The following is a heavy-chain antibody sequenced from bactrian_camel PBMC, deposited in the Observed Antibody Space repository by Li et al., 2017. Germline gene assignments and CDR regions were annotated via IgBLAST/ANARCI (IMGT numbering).Heavy chain of an antibody. Sequence: HVQLVESGGDSVQAGGSLRLSCAASGASYATVYMAWFRQAPGKEREAVAAVYTRGGATYYADSVKGRFTISQDNAKSTLYLQMDKLKPEDTAMYYCAADRSLGFCVEMMGGNIRRGSGYWGQGTQVTVS. CDR3: AADRSLGFCVEMMGGNIRRGSGY. V-gene: IGHV3S54*01. D-gene: IGHD2*01. CDR2: VYTRGGAT. J-gene: IGHJ6*01. CDR1: GASYATVY.